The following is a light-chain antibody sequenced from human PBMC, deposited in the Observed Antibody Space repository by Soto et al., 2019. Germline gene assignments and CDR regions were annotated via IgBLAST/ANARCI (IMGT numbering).Light chain of an antibody. CDR2: AAS. J-gene: IGKJ2*01. V-gene: IGKV3-20*01. CDR3: QQYGGSPLFT. CDR1: QSASSSY. Sequence: LVLTQSPGTLSLSPGERATLSCRASQSASSSYLAWYQQKPGQAPRLLIYAASTRAAGIPDRFSGSGYGSDFTLPISRVEPEDFAVYYCQQYGGSPLFTFGQGSKLEIK.